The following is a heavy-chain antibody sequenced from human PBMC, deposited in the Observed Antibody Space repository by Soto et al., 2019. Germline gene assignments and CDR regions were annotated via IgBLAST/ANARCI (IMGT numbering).Heavy chain of an antibody. CDR2: ISGSGGST. CDR1: GFTFSIYS. D-gene: IGHD3-9*01. CDR3: AKVVKYDVLTGYYKGPDYYGMDV. Sequence: SGGSVRLSCAASGFTFSIYSMNWVRQAPGKGLEWVSLISGSGGSTHYADSVEGRFTISRDNSKNTLYLEMDSLRAEDTAVYYCAKVVKYDVLTGYYKGPDYYGMDVWGQGTTVTVSS. V-gene: IGHV3-23*01. J-gene: IGHJ6*02.